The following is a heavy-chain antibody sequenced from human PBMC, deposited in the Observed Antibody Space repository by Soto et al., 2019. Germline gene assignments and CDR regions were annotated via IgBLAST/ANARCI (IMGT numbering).Heavy chain of an antibody. V-gene: IGHV1-69*13. CDR1: GGTFSGYA. Sequence: ASVKVSCKASGGTFSGYAISWVRQAPGQGLEWMGEVIPMFGTSNYAQKFQGRVTITADESTSTAYMELSSLRSEDTAVYYFARGSCSSTSCYKEYYFDLWGQGTPVTAPQ. J-gene: IGHJ4*02. CDR2: VIPMFGTS. D-gene: IGHD2-2*02. CDR3: ARGSCSSTSCYKEYYFDL.